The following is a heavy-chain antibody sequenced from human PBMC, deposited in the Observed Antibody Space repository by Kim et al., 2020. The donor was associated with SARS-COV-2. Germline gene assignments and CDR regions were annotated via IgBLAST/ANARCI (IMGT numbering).Heavy chain of an antibody. J-gene: IGHJ4*02. V-gene: IGHV3-73*01. CDR3: LNREV. CDR1: GFTFSDSN. CDR2: IRTKTKNYAT. Sequence: GGSLRLSCAASGFTFSDSNIHWVRQASGKGLEWVGRIRTKTKNYATTYAASPQGRFTISRDDSKNTAYLQMNSLKTDDTAVYYCLNREVWGPGTLVTVSS.